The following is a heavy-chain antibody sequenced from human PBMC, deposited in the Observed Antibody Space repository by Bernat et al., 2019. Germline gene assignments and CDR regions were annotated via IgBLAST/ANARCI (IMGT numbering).Heavy chain of an antibody. V-gene: IGHV1-69*17. CDR2: IIPIFGIA. Sequence: QVQLVQSGAEVKKPVSSVKVSCKASVGTFSSYAISWVRQAPVPGLECMGGIIPIFGIANYAQKFQGRVTITADKSTCTAYMELGSLGSEDTAVYYCASSVGRVSSGFGYWGQGTLVTVSS. J-gene: IGHJ4*02. CDR3: ASSVGRVSSGFGY. D-gene: IGHD3-10*01. CDR1: VGTFSSYA.